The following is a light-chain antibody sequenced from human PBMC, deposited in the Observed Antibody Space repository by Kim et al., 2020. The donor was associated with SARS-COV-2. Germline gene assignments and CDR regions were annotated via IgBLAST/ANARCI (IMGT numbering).Light chain of an antibody. CDR3: QQYRDSPT. Sequence: LSQGERATLSCRASHSASSSYLAWYQQKVGQPPRLLIYGASSRATGIPDRFSGSGSGTDYTLSINRLEPEDFAVYYCQQYRDSPTFGQGTKVDIK. CDR1: HSASSSY. CDR2: GAS. J-gene: IGKJ1*01. V-gene: IGKV3-20*01.